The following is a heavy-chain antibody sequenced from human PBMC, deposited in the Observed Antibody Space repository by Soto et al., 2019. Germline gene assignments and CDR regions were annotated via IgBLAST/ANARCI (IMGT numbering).Heavy chain of an antibody. CDR3: AKDPEYSSSGWFDP. J-gene: IGHJ5*02. D-gene: IGHD6-6*01. CDR2: ISGSGGST. Sequence: GSLRLSCAASGFTFSSYAMSWVRQAPGKGLEWDSAISGSGGSTYYADSVKGRFTISRDNSKNTLYLQMNSLRAEDTAVYYCAKDPEYSSSGWFDPWGQGTLVTVSS. V-gene: IGHV3-23*01. CDR1: GFTFSSYA.